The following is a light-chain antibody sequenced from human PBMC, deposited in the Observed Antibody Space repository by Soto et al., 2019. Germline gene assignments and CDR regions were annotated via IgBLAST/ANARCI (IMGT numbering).Light chain of an antibody. CDR3: CSYALL. V-gene: IGLV2-23*01. CDR1: NSDVGTHNL. CDR2: EGT. J-gene: IGLJ1*01. Sequence: QSVLTQPASVSGSPGQSITISCTGTNSDVGTHNLVSWYQQHPGKAPKLIIYEGTKRPSGVSNRFSGSKSGNTASLTISGLQAEDEADYYCCSYALLFGTGTKVPS.